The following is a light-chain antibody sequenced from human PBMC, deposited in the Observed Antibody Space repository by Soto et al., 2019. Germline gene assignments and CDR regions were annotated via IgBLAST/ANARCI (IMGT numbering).Light chain of an antibody. CDR1: QTLRNNY. Sequence: VLTQSPGTLSLSPGKRATLSCRASQTLRNNYLAWYQQKPGQAPRLLIYGASNRATGIPDRFSGSGSGTDFTLTISRLEPEDFAVYYCQQYGSSGTFGQGTKVDIK. V-gene: IGKV3-20*01. CDR3: QQYGSSGT. J-gene: IGKJ1*01. CDR2: GAS.